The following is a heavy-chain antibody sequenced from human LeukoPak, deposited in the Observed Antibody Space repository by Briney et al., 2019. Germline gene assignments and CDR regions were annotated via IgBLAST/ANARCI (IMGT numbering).Heavy chain of an antibody. V-gene: IGHV4-34*01. Sequence: PSETLSLTCAVYGGSFSGYYWSWIRQPPGKGLEWIGEINHSGSTNYNPSLKSRVTISVDTSKNQFSLKLSSVTAADTAVYYCARGSTLAYCGGDCYPGLDYWGQRTLVTVSS. J-gene: IGHJ4*02. D-gene: IGHD2-21*02. CDR3: ARGSTLAYCGGDCYPGLDY. CDR2: INHSGST. CDR1: GGSFSGYY.